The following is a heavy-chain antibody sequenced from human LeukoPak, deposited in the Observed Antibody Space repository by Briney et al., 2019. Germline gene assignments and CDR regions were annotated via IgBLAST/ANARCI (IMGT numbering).Heavy chain of an antibody. CDR2: IYYSGST. D-gene: IGHD3-22*01. V-gene: IGHV4-59*08. Sequence: PSETLSLTCTVSGGSISSYYWSWIRQPPGKGQEWIGYIYYSGSTNYNPSLKSRVTISVDTSKNQFSPKLSSLSAADTAVYYCARGGAYYYDSSGPHLDYWGQGTLVTVSS. CDR1: GGSISSYY. J-gene: IGHJ4*02. CDR3: ARGGAYYYDSSGPHLDY.